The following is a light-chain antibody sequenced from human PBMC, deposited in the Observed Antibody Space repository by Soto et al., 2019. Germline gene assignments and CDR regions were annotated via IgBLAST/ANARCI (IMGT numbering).Light chain of an antibody. V-gene: IGKV3D-15*01. Sequence: EIVMTQSQGTLSVSPGEGVTLSCRASQSVRTALAWYQQKPGRAPRLLIYAASTRATGVPARFSGSGSGTEFTLTISSLQSEDFAVYYCQQYSTWLVTFGQGTKLEIK. CDR2: AAS. CDR3: QQYSTWLVT. J-gene: IGKJ2*01. CDR1: QSVRTA.